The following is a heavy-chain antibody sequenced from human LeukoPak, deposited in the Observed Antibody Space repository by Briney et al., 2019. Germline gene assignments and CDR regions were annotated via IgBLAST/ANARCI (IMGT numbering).Heavy chain of an antibody. V-gene: IGHV1-18*01. Sequence: ASVKVSCKASGYTFTSYGISWVRQAPGQGLEWMGWISAYNGNTNYAQKLQARVTMTTDTSTSTAYMELRSLRSDDTAVYYCAREVAVAGTGDYWGQGTLVTVSS. CDR1: GYTFTSYG. J-gene: IGHJ4*02. CDR3: AREVAVAGTGDY. CDR2: ISAYNGNT. D-gene: IGHD6-19*01.